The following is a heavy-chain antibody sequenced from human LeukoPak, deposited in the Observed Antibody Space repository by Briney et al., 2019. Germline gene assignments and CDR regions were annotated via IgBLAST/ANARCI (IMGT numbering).Heavy chain of an antibody. J-gene: IGHJ4*02. Sequence: ASVKVSCKASGYTFTSYGISWVRQAPGQGLEWMGWISAYNGNINYAQKLQGRVTMTTDTSTGTAYMELRSLRSDDTAVYYCARIAYCGGDCYTTYFDYWGQGTLVTVSS. CDR3: ARIAYCGGDCYTTYFDY. V-gene: IGHV1-18*01. CDR2: ISAYNGNI. CDR1: GYTFTSYG. D-gene: IGHD2-21*01.